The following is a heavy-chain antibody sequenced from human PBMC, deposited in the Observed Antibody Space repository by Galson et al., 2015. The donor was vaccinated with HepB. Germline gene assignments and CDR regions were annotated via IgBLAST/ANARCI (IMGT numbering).Heavy chain of an antibody. CDR1: GGTFSSYA. J-gene: IGHJ6*03. V-gene: IGHV1-69*04. Sequence: SVKVSCKASGGTFSSYAISWVRQAPGQGLEWMGRIIPILGIANYAQKFQGRVTITADKSTSTAYMELSSLRSEDTAVYYCARAVGSSTSPLYYYYYMDVWGKGTTVAVSS. D-gene: IGHD2-2*01. CDR2: IIPILGIA. CDR3: ARAVGSSTSPLYYYYYMDV.